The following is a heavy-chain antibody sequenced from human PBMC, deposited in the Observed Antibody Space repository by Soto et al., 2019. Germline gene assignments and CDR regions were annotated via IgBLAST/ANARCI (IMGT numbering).Heavy chain of an antibody. CDR3: AYGRNLIHAFDI. V-gene: IGHV2-5*01. D-gene: IGHD2-8*01. J-gene: IGHJ3*02. CDR1: GFSLTPSAVR. CDR2: NDDR. Sequence: SGPTLVNPTQTLTLTCTFSGFSLTPSAVRVSWIRQPPGKALEWLGNDDRRYSPILRSRLTITRDTSKSQVVLTMTNMDPVDTATYFCAYGRNLIHAFDIWGPGTVVTVSS.